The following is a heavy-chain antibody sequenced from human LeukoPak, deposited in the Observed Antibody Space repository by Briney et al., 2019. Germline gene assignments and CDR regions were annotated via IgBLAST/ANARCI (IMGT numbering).Heavy chain of an antibody. CDR3: ARDGESGQWLYYFDY. Sequence: GGCLRLSCAASGLTFSSYAMQCVRQAPRKGEGRGAVISYDGSNKYYADSVKGRFTISRDNSKNTLYLQMNSLRAEDTAVYYCARDGESGQWLYYFDYWGQGTLVTVSS. CDR2: ISYDGSNK. V-gene: IGHV3-30*04. J-gene: IGHJ4*02. CDR1: GLTFSSYA. D-gene: IGHD6-19*01.